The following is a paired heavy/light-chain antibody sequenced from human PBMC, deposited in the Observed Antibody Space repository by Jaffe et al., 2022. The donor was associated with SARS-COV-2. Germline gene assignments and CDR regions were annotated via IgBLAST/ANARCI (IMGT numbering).Heavy chain of an antibody. CDR1: GYIFTSYD. D-gene: IGHD3-9*01. J-gene: IGHJ4*02. CDR2: MNPNSGNT. V-gene: IGHV1-8*01. Sequence: QVQLVQSGAEVKKPGASVKVSCKASGYIFTSYDINWVRQATGQGLEWMGWMNPNSGNTGYAQKFQGRVTMTRSTSINTAYMELSSLRSEDTAMYYCARRYYDILTGYVSFDYWGQGTLVTVSS. CDR3: ARRYYDILTGYVSFDY.
Light chain of an antibody. CDR2: AAS. CDR1: QSVGSSY. J-gene: IGKJ3*01. V-gene: IGKV3-20*01. CDR3: QQYATSPLT. Sequence: EIVLTQSPDTLSLSPGERATLSCRASQSVGSSYLAWYQQKPGQAPRLLIYAASSRATGIPDRFSGSGSGTDFTLTITRLEPEDFAEYYCQQYATSPLTFGPGTKVDIK.